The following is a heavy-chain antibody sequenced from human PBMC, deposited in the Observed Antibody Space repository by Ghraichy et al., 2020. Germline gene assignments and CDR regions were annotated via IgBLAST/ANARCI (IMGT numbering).Heavy chain of an antibody. CDR3: ARSHYRDYSFVFDS. CDR1: GDSVSSNSVA. J-gene: IGHJ4*02. D-gene: IGHD4-17*01. CDR2: TYYRSKWYS. Sequence: SQTLSLTCAISGDSVSSNSVAWSWIRQSPSRGLEWLGRTYYRSKWYSDYTISVKRRITINPDTSKNQFSLQLNSVTPEDTAVYYCARSHYRDYSFVFDSWGQRTLVTVAS. V-gene: IGHV6-1*01.